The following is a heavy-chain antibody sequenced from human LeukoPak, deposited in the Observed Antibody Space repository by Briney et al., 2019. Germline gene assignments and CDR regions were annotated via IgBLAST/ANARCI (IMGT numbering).Heavy chain of an antibody. V-gene: IGHV1-46*03. Sequence: GASVKVSCKASGYTLISYYMHWVRQAPGQGLEWMGIINPSGGSTTYAQNFQGRVTVTRDTSTSTVYMELSSLRSEDTAVYYCARDWLHYSGSNYYYMDVWGKGTTVTVSS. CDR3: ARDWLHYSGSNYYYMDV. CDR1: GYTLISYY. J-gene: IGHJ6*03. D-gene: IGHD3-10*01. CDR2: INPSGGST.